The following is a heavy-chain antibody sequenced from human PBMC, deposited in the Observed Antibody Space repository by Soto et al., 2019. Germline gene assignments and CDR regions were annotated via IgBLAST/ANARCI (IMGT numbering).Heavy chain of an antibody. V-gene: IGHV3-30-3*01. J-gene: IGHJ4*02. Sequence: QGELVESGGGVVQPGRSLRLSCAASGCTFSSYAMHWVRQAPGKGLEWVAVISYDGSNKYYADSVKGRFTISRDNSKNTLYLQMNSLRAEDTAVYYCATETAAAGDYWGQGTLVTVSS. D-gene: IGHD6-13*01. CDR1: GCTFSSYA. CDR2: ISYDGSNK. CDR3: ATETAAAGDY.